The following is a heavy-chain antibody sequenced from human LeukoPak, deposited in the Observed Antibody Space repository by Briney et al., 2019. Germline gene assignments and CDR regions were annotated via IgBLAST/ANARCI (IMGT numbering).Heavy chain of an antibody. J-gene: IGHJ4*02. CDR2: ISDSGGST. Sequence: GGSLRLSCVVSGITLSNYGMSWVRQAPGKGLEWVAGISDSGGSTNYADSVKGRFTISRDNPKNTLYLQMNSLRAEDTAVYFCAKRGVVIRVILVGFHKAAYYFESWGQGALVTVSS. CDR1: GITLSNYG. D-gene: IGHD3/OR15-3a*01. V-gene: IGHV3-23*01. CDR3: AKRGVVIRVILVGFHKAAYYFES.